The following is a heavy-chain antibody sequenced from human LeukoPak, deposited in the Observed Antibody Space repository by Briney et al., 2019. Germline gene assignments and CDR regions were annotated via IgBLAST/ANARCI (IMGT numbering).Heavy chain of an antibody. Sequence: GESLKISCKGSGYSFTSYWIGWVRQMPGKGLEWMGIIYPGDSDTRYSPSFQGQVTISADKSISTAYLQWSSLKASDTAMYYCARHGRDGYNEYYFDYWGQGTLVTVSS. CDR2: IYPGDSDT. V-gene: IGHV5-51*01. D-gene: IGHD5-24*01. CDR1: GYSFTSYW. J-gene: IGHJ4*02. CDR3: ARHGRDGYNEYYFDY.